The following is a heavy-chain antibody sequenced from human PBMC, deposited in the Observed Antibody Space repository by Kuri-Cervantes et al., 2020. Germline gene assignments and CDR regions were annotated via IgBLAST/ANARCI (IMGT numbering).Heavy chain of an antibody. D-gene: IGHD4-17*01. CDR2: IWYDGSNK. CDR1: GFTFSSYG. J-gene: IGHJ4*02. Sequence: GESLKISCAASGFTFSSYGMHWVRQAPGKGLEWVAVIWYDGSNKYYADSVKGRFTISRDNSKNTLYLQMNSLRAGDTAVYYCARIYGDYARIDYWGQGTLVTVSS. CDR3: ARIYGDYARIDY. V-gene: IGHV3-33*01.